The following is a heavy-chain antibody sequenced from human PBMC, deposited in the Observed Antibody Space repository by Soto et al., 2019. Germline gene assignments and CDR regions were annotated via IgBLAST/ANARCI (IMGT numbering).Heavy chain of an antibody. Sequence: SETLSLTCTVSGGSISSGDYYWSWIRQPPGKGLEWIGYIYYSGSTYYNPSLKSRVTISVDTSKNQFSLKLSSVTAADTAVYYCATRPSVWGSYYWPHWGQGTLVTVSS. D-gene: IGHD3-16*01. V-gene: IGHV4-30-4*01. CDR3: ATRPSVWGSYYWPH. J-gene: IGHJ4*02. CDR2: IYYSGST. CDR1: GGSISSGDYY.